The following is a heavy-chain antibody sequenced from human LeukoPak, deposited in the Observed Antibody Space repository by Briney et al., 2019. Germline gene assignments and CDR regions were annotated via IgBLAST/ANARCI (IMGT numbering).Heavy chain of an antibody. V-gene: IGHV3-23*01. Sequence: GGSLRLSCAASGFTFSAYVMTWVRQAPGKGLEWVSAISSSGGSTYYADSVKGRFTISRDNSKNTLYLQMNSLRAEDTALYYCAKEKGFSSPYYYYYMDVWGKGTTVTVSS. CDR3: AKEKGFSSPYYYYYMDV. D-gene: IGHD6-13*01. J-gene: IGHJ6*03. CDR1: GFTFSAYV. CDR2: ISSSGGST.